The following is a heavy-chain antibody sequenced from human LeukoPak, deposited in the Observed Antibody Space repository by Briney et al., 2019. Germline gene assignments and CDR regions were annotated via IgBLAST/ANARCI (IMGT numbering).Heavy chain of an antibody. CDR1: GGTFSSYA. J-gene: IGHJ4*02. CDR2: IIPIFGTA. Sequence: SVKVSCKASGGTFSSYAISWVRQAPGQGLEWMGGIIPIFGTANYAQKFQGRVTITADESTSTAYMELSSLRSEDTAVYYCATTSDSSSFPFDYWGQGTLVTVSS. D-gene: IGHD6-6*01. V-gene: IGHV1-69*13. CDR3: ATTSDSSSFPFDY.